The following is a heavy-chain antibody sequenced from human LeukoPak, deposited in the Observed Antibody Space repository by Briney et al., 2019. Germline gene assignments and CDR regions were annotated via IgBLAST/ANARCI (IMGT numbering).Heavy chain of an antibody. D-gene: IGHD6-19*01. J-gene: IGHJ6*03. V-gene: IGHV1-8*03. CDR2: MNPNSGNT. Sequence: ASVKVSCKASGYTFTSYDINWVRQATGQGLEWMGWMNPNSGNTGYAQKFQGRVTITRNTSISTAYMELSSLRSEDTAVYYCARGGYSSGWNNYYYYYYMDVWGKGTTVTVSS. CDR1: GYTFTSYD. CDR3: ARGGYSSGWNNYYYYYYMDV.